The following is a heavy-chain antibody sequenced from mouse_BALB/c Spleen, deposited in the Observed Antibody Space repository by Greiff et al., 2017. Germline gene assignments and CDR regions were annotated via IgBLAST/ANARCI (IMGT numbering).Heavy chain of an antibody. Sequence: DVMLVESGGGLVKPGGSLKLSCAASGFTFSSYAMSWVRQTPEKRLEWVATISSGGSYTYYPDSVKGRFTISRDNAKNTLYLQMSSLRSEDTAMYYCARQDYPRFDYWGQGTTLTVSS. V-gene: IGHV5-9-3*01. D-gene: IGHD1-1*02. CDR1: GFTFSSYA. CDR3: ARQDYPRFDY. CDR2: ISSGGSYT. J-gene: IGHJ2*01.